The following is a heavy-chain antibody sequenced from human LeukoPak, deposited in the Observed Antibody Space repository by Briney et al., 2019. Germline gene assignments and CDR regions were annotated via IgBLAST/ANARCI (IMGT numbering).Heavy chain of an antibody. CDR3: AKEVKDDIVATIHDY. Sequence: GGSLRLSCAASGFTFGSYWMHWVRQAPGKGLEWVSAISGSGGSTYYADSVKGRFTISRDNSKNTLYLQMNSLRAEDTAVYYCAKEVKDDIVATIHDYWGQGTLVTVSS. V-gene: IGHV3-23*01. CDR1: GFTFGSYW. D-gene: IGHD5-12*01. J-gene: IGHJ4*02. CDR2: ISGSGGST.